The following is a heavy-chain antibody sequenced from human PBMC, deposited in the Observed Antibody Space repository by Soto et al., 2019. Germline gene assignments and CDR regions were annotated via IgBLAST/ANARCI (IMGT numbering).Heavy chain of an antibody. J-gene: IGHJ4*02. V-gene: IGHV2-5*02. Sequence: QITLKESGPTLVKPTQTLTLTCTFSGFSLSTSEVGVGWIRQPPGKALEWLALIYGDDDKRYSPSLKSRLTPTTXTSKNQVVLTMTNVDPVDTATYYCAHQRGSGYPDYWGQGTLVTVSS. CDR2: IYGDDDK. D-gene: IGHD3-22*01. CDR1: GFSLSTSEVG. CDR3: AHQRGSGYPDY.